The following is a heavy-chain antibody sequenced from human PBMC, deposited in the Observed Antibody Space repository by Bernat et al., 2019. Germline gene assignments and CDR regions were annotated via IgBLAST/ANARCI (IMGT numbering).Heavy chain of an antibody. CDR2: IYYSGST. CDR1: GGSISSSSYY. D-gene: IGHD6-6*01. J-gene: IGHJ5*02. Sequence: QLQLQESGPGLVKPSETLSLTFTVSGGSISSSSYYWGWIRQPPGKGLEWIGSIYYSGSTYYNPSLKSRVTISVDTSKNQFSLKLSSVTAADTAVYYCARHLSGAARPSWFDPWGQGTLVTVSS. V-gene: IGHV4-39*01. CDR3: ARHLSGAARPSWFDP.